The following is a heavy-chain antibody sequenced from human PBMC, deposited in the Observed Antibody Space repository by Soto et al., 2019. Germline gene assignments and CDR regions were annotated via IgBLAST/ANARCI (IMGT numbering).Heavy chain of an antibody. CDR1: NGSISGFY. D-gene: IGHD1-26*01. J-gene: IGHJ4*02. CDR3: VRVGVGIGNHFDS. V-gene: IGHV4-59*12. Sequence: SETLSLTGSVSNGSISGFYCTWIRQPPWKILEWIGYIHYSGLTDYNPSLTSRATMSVDTSKNQFSLNLKSITAADTAVYYCVRVGVGIGNHFDSWGRGTLVTVSS. CDR2: IHYSGLT.